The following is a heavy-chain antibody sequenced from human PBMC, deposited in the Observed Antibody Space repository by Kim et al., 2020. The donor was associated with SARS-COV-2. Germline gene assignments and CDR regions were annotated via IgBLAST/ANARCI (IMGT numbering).Heavy chain of an antibody. J-gene: IGHJ5*02. CDR1: GFTFSSYR. Sequence: GGSLRLSCAASGFTFSSYRMNWVRQAPGKGLEWVAYINQNVSEVYYLDSVQGRFTISRDNIKNSLYLQMRNLTAEDTAVYYCTREGCGGWSNMANNWFDPWGQGTLVTVSS. CDR3: TREGCGGWSNMANNWFDP. D-gene: IGHD2-21*01. CDR2: INQNVSEV. V-gene: IGHV3-7*05.